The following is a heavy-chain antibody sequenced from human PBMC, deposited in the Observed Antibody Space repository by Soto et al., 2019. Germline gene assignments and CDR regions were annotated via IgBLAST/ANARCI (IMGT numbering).Heavy chain of an antibody. CDR3: ARGTASGWPSMFDY. CDR2: INPKSGGT. D-gene: IGHD6-19*01. J-gene: IGHJ4*02. Sequence: ASVKVSCKASGYMFTGYYIHWVRQAPGQGLEWMGWINPKSGGTKYAEKFQGRVSMTGDTSTSTVYMELSSLRSEDTAVYYCARGTASGWPSMFDYWGQGTLVTVSS. V-gene: IGHV1-2*02. CDR1: GYMFTGYY.